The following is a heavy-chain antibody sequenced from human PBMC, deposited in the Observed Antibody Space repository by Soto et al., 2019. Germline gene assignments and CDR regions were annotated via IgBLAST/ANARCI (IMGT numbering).Heavy chain of an antibody. D-gene: IGHD4-4*01. V-gene: IGHV3-30*18. J-gene: IGHJ4*02. CDR2: ISYDGSNK. CDR3: AKDSSNYWVGYFDY. CDR1: GFTFSSYG. Sequence: GGSLRLSCAASGFTFSSYGMHWVRQTPGKGLEWVAVISYDGSNKYYADSVKGRFTISRDNSKNTLYLQMNSLRAEDTAVYYCAKDSSNYWVGYFDYWGQGTLVTVSS.